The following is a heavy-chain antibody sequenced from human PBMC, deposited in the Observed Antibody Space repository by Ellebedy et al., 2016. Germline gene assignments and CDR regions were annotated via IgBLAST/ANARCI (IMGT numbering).Heavy chain of an antibody. V-gene: IGHV3-23*01. Sequence: GESLKISXAASGFTFSSYAMSWVRQAPGKGLEWVSAISGSGGSTYYADSVKGRFTISRDNSKNTLYLQMNSLRAEDTAVYYCAILYGSGSYYNRYFDCWGQGTLVTVSS. CDR3: AILYGSGSYYNRYFDC. CDR1: GFTFSSYA. D-gene: IGHD3-10*01. J-gene: IGHJ4*02. CDR2: ISGSGGST.